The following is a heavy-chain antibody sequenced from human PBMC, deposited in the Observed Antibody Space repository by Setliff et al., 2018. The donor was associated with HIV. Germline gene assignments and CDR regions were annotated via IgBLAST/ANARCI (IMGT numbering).Heavy chain of an antibody. D-gene: IGHD3-10*01. Sequence: SVKVSCKASGGTSRTYAITWVRQAPGQGLEWMGQFIPVLDITNYAQKFQGTVTINAEKSTNTMYLELRSLRPEDTAMYYCAGPRGDEAFDVWGQGTMVTASS. CDR2: FIPVLDIT. V-gene: IGHV1-69*10. CDR3: AGPRGDEAFDV. J-gene: IGHJ3*01. CDR1: GGTSRTYA.